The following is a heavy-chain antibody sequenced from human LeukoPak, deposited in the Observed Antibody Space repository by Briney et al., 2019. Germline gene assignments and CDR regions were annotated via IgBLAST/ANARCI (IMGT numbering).Heavy chain of an antibody. CDR2: ISGSGGRI. CDR1: GFTFSSYA. Sequence: GGSLRLSCAVSGFTFSSYAMSWVRQAPGKGLEWVSAISGSGGRIYYADSVKGRSTISRDNSKNTLYLQMNSLRAEDTAVYYCASQGSGYDSPIDHWGQGTLVTVSS. J-gene: IGHJ4*02. V-gene: IGHV3-23*01. CDR3: ASQGSGYDSPIDH. D-gene: IGHD5-12*01.